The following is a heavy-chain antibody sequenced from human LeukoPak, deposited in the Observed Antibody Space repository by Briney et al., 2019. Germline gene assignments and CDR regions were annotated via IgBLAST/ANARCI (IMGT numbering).Heavy chain of an antibody. Sequence: PGGSLRLSCAASGFTFSSYSMNWVRQASGKGLEWVSSISSSSSYIYYADSVKGRFTISRDNAKNSLYLQMNSLRAEDTAVYYCARDTAHKPYYYGSGSYSMGYMDVWGKGTTVTISS. J-gene: IGHJ6*03. CDR2: ISSSSSYI. V-gene: IGHV3-21*01. D-gene: IGHD3-10*01. CDR3: ARDTAHKPYYYGSGSYSMGYMDV. CDR1: GFTFSSYS.